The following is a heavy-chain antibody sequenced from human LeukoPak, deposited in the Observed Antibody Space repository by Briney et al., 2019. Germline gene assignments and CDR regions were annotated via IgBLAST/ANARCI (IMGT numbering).Heavy chain of an antibody. J-gene: IGHJ5*02. V-gene: IGHV4-4*07. D-gene: IGHD2-2*01. Sequence: SETLSLTCTVSGGSITSYYWSWIRQSAGKGLEWIGRIYITGSTTYNPSLKSRVTMSLDTSKNQFSLKLSSVTAADTAVYYCARRGYCSSTSCPRDKNWFDPWGQGTLVTVSS. CDR1: GGSITSYY. CDR3: ARRGYCSSTSCPRDKNWFDP. CDR2: IYITGST.